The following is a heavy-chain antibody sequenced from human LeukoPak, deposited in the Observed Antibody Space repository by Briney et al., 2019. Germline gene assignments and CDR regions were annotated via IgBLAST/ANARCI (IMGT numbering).Heavy chain of an antibody. CDR3: ARVHDYVHAFDI. V-gene: IGHV1-69*04. J-gene: IGHJ3*02. CDR2: IIPILGIA. D-gene: IGHD4-17*01. CDR1: GGTFSSYA. Sequence: ASVKVSCKASGGTFSSYAIIWVRQAPGQGLEWMGRIIPILGIANYAQKFQGRVTITADKSTSTAYMELSSLRSEDTAVYYCARVHDYVHAFDIWGQGTMVTVSS.